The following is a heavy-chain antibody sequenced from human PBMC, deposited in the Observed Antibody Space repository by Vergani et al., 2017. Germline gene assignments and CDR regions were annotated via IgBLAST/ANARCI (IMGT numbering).Heavy chain of an antibody. CDR2: ISYDGSNK. CDR1: GFTFSSYG. CDR3: ARVASWGDPHPHYYYYYMDV. J-gene: IGHJ6*03. D-gene: IGHD2-21*02. V-gene: IGHV3-30*03. Sequence: VQLVESGGGVVQPGRSLRLSCAASGFTFSSYGMHWVRQAPGKGLEWVAVISYDGSNKYYADSVKGRFTISRDNSKNTLYLQMNSLRAEDTAVYYCARVASWGDPHPHYYYYYMDVWGKGTTVTVSS.